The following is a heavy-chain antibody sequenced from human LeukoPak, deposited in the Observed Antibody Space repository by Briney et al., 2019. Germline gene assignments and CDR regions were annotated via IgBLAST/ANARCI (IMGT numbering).Heavy chain of an antibody. D-gene: IGHD3-22*01. CDR2: LSPYNGNT. J-gene: IGHJ4*02. CDR3: ARAPYYDRSGERTYDY. CDR1: GGTFSSYA. Sequence: ASVKVSCKASGGTFSSYAISWVRQAPGQGLEWMGWLSPYNGNTNYAQKFQGRVTMTTDTSTNTAYMELRSLRSDDTAVYYCARAPYYDRSGERTYDYWGQGTLVTVSS. V-gene: IGHV1-18*01.